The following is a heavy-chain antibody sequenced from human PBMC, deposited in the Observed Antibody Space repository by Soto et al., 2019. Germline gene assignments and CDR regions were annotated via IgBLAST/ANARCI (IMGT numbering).Heavy chain of an antibody. V-gene: IGHV4-39*01. D-gene: IGHD1-26*01. CDR2: IYYSGST. Sequence: SETLSLTCTVSGGSISSGGYYWSWIRQHPGKGLEWIGYIYYSGSTYYNPSLKSRVTISVDTSKNQFSLKLSSVTAADTAVYYCASGVGARNWFDPWGQGTLVTVSS. CDR3: ASGVGARNWFDP. J-gene: IGHJ5*02. CDR1: GGSISSGGYY.